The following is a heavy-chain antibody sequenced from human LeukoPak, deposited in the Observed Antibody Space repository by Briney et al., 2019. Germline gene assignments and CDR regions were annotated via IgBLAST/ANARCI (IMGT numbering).Heavy chain of an antibody. CDR3: AREGRSMVFRGLDY. Sequence: SETLSLTCTVSGGSIRSYYWGWIRQPPGKGLEWIGSIYYSGSTYYNPSLKSRVTISVDTSKNQFSLKLSSVTAADTAVYYCAREGRSMVFRGLDYWGQGTLVTVSS. CDR1: GGSIRSYY. V-gene: IGHV4-39*07. D-gene: IGHD3-10*01. J-gene: IGHJ4*02. CDR2: IYYSGST.